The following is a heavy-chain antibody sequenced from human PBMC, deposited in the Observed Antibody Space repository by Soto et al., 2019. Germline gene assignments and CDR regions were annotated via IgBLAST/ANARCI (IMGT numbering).Heavy chain of an antibody. CDR2: IYHSGST. V-gene: IGHV4-4*02. J-gene: IGHJ4*02. CDR3: ARQHDYGDYIDY. Sequence: QVQLQESGPGLVKPSGTLSLTCAVSGGSISSSNWWSWVRQPPGKGREWIGEIYHSGSTNYNPSPTSRVTISVDKSKTQCSLKLSSVTAADTAVYYCARQHDYGDYIDYWGQGTLVTVSS. D-gene: IGHD4-17*01. CDR1: GGSISSSNW.